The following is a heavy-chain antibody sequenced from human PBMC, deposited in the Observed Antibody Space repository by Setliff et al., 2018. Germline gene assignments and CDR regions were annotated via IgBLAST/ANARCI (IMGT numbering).Heavy chain of an antibody. CDR2: IYSGGSTT. Sequence: GESLKISCAASGFTVSNNYMGWVRQAPGKGLEWVSVIYSGGSTTYYADSVKGRFTISRDNSMNTLYLQMNSLRVEDTALYYCARVSVPWSFDLWGRGTLVTVSS. CDR1: GFTVSNNY. V-gene: IGHV3-53*01. J-gene: IGHJ2*01. CDR3: ARVSVPWSFDL.